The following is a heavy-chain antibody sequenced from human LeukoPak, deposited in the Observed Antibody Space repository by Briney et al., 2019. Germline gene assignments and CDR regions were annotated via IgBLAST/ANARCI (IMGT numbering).Heavy chain of an antibody. J-gene: IGHJ4*02. Sequence: PGGSLRLSCAASGFTFSSYSMNWVRQAPGMGLEWVSSISSSSSYIYYADSVKGRFTISRDNAKNSLYLQMNSLRAKDTAVYYCARDYYDSSGYYRFDYWGQGTLVTVSS. CDR3: ARDYYDSSGYYRFDY. CDR1: GFTFSSYS. V-gene: IGHV3-21*01. D-gene: IGHD3-22*01. CDR2: ISSSSSYI.